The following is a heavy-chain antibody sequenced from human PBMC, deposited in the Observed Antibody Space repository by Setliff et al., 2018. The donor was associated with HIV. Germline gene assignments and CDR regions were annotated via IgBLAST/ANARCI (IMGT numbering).Heavy chain of an antibody. CDR3: ARVSPWFDP. Sequence: GGSLRLSCAASGFTFSSYSMHWVRQAPGKGLEWVSYISSSSSYTHYADSVKGRFTISRDNSKNTLYLQMNSLRAEDTAVYYCARVSPWFDPWGQGTLVTVSS. V-gene: IGHV3-21*04. CDR1: GFTFSSYS. J-gene: IGHJ5*02. CDR2: ISSSSSYT.